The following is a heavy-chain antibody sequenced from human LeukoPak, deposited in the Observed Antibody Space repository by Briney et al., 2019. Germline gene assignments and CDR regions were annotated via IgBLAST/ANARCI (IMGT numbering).Heavy chain of an antibody. CDR2: IYTSGST. V-gene: IGHV4-61*02. CDR3: ARITCGGDCRAHYYHYYMDV. CDR1: GGSLSSGSYY. D-gene: IGHD2-21*02. Sequence: SETLSLTCTVPGGSLSSGSYYWSWIRQPAGKGLEWIGRIYTSGSTKYNPSLRSRVTISVDTSRNQFSLKLSSVTAADTAVYYCARITCGGDCRAHYYHYYMDVWGKGTRVTISS. J-gene: IGHJ6*03.